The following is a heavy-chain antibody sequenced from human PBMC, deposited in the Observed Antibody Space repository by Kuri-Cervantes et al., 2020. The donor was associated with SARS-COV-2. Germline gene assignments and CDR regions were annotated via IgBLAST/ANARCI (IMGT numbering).Heavy chain of an antibody. CDR3: AREGVSDSTGYYQALCWFDP. CDR2: ST. J-gene: IGHJ5*02. V-gene: IGHV3-23*03. Sequence: GGSLRLSCAASGLSFGYYALSWVRQTPGKGLECVSLSTYSVVSVKGRYTMSGDNSKNTLHPQMNSLTAEDTGVYYCAREGVSDSTGYYQALCWFDPWGQGTLVTVSS. CDR1: GLSFGYYA. D-gene: IGHD3-22*01.